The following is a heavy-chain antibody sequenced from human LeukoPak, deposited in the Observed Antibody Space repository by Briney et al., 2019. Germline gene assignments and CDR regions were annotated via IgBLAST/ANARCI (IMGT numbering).Heavy chain of an antibody. V-gene: IGHV4-59*11. CDR3: AREGGDILTGYYQDWYFDL. CDR1: GGSISSHY. CDR2: IYYSGST. J-gene: IGHJ2*01. D-gene: IGHD3-9*01. Sequence: SETLSLTYTVSGGSISSHYWSWIRQPPGKGLEWIGDIYYSGSTNYSPSLKSRVTISLDTSKNQFSLKLSSVTAADTAVYYCAREGGDILTGYYQDWYFDLWGRGTLVTVSS.